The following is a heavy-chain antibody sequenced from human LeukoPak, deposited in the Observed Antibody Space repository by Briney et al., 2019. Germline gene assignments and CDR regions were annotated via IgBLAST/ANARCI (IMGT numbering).Heavy chain of an antibody. CDR2: IYTSGST. CDR1: GGSITTYY. V-gene: IGHV4-4*07. J-gene: IGHJ3*02. D-gene: IGHD2-15*01. Sequence: SETLSLTCTVSGGSITTYYWSWIRQPAGKGLEWIGRIYTSGSTNYNPSLKSRVTMSVDTSKNQFSLKLSSVTAADTAVYYCAREVVAAHDAFDIWGQGTMVTVSS. CDR3: AREVVAAHDAFDI.